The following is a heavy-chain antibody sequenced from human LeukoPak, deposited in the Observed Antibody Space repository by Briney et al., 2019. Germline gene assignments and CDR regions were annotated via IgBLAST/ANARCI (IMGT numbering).Heavy chain of an antibody. D-gene: IGHD6-13*01. CDR1: GFTFSSYE. V-gene: IGHV3-48*03. CDR2: ISSRATGI. CDR3: ARVGVLSSSWLLY. J-gene: IGHJ4*02. Sequence: PGGSLRLSCAASGFTFSSYEMNWVRQAPGKGLEWVSSISSRATGIYYADSVKGRFTISSDNAKNSLYLQMNSLRAEDTAVYYCARVGVLSSSWLLYWGQGTLVTVSS.